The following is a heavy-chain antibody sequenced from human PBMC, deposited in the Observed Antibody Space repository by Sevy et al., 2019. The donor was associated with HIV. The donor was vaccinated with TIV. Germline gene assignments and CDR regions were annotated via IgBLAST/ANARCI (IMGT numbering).Heavy chain of an antibody. J-gene: IGHJ6*02. Sequence: GGSLRLSCAASGFILRNYVMHWVRQAPGKGLEWVAAVSFDGSDKFYADSGKGRFTISRDNSKNRLYLQTNSLRAEDTAVYYCARDQAGPSDDYYYYYGMDLWGQGTTVTVSS. V-gene: IGHV3-30-3*01. CDR3: ARDQAGPSDDYYYYYGMDL. CDR1: GFILRNYV. D-gene: IGHD3-10*01. CDR2: VSFDGSDK.